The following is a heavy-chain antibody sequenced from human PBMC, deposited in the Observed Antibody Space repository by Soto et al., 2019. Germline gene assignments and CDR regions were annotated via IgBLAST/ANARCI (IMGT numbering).Heavy chain of an antibody. V-gene: IGHV3-21*01. D-gene: IGHD6-19*01. Sequence: GGSLRLSCAASGFTFSSYSMNWVRQAPGKGLEWVSSISSSSSYIYYADSVKGRFTISRDSAKNSLYLQMNRLRAEDTAVYYCARDPYPWEWLVQGAFDIWGQGTMVTVSS. CDR2: ISSSSSYI. CDR3: ARDPYPWEWLVQGAFDI. J-gene: IGHJ3*02. CDR1: GFTFSSYS.